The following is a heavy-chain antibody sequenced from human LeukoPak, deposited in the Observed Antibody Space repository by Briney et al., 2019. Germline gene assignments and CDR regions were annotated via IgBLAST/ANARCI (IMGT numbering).Heavy chain of an antibody. V-gene: IGHV3-21*01. CDR3: ATKPELDY. J-gene: IGHJ4*02. CDR2: ISSGWDYT. CDR1: GFTFSSYS. D-gene: IGHD6-13*01. Sequence: GGSLTLSCATSGFTFSSYSMNWVRQAPGKGLEWVSSISSGWDYTFYGDSMKRRFTISRDNAKNSRYVQMYSLRGADTAVYYCATKPELDYWGRGTLVTVSS.